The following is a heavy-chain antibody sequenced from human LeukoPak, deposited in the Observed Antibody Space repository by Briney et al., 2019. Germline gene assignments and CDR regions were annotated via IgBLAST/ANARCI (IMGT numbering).Heavy chain of an antibody. CDR2: ISSRSSYI. V-gene: IGHV3-21*01. D-gene: IGHD2-2*01. CDR3: ARRSSTHGEYYFDY. J-gene: IGHJ4*02. CDR1: GFTFSSYS. Sequence: GGSLRLSCAASGFTFSSYSMNWVRQAPGKGLEWVSSISSRSSYIFYADSVKGRFTISRDNAKNSPYLQMNSLRAEDTAVYYCARRSSTHGEYYFDYWGQGTLVTVSS.